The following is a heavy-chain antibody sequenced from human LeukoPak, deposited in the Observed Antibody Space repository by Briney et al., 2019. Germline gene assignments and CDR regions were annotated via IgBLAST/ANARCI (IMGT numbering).Heavy chain of an antibody. V-gene: IGHV3-74*01. CDR3: TRDLDFCGGDCY. D-gene: IGHD2-21*02. J-gene: IGHJ4*02. CDR2: INSDGSRT. CDR1: GFTFCSYW. Sequence: GGSLRLSYAASGFTFCSYWMLWVRQAPGKGLVWVSRINSDGSRTSYADSVKGRFTISRDNAKNTLYLQMNSLRAEDTAVYYCTRDLDFCGGDCYWGQGTLVTVSS.